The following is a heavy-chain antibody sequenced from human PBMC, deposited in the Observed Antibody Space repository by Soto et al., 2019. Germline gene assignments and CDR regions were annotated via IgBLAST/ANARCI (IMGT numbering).Heavy chain of an antibody. CDR3: ARDLRGAVFDY. J-gene: IGHJ4*02. CDR2: IDAGNGNT. D-gene: IGHD3-10*01. CDR1: GYSFTSYA. Sequence: ASVKVSCKGSGYSFTSYAMHWVRQAPGQRLEWMGWIDAGNGNTKYSQKFQGRVTITRDTSASTAYMELSSLRSEDTAVYYCARDLRGAVFDYWGQGTLVTVSS. V-gene: IGHV1-3*01.